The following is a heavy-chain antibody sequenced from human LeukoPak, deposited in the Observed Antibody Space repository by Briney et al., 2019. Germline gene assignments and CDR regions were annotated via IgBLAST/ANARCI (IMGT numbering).Heavy chain of an antibody. J-gene: IGHJ4*02. Sequence: GGSLRLSCAASGFTFSSYSMNWVRQAPGKGLEWVSGITSRSTTYYADSVKGRFTISRDNSKNMVWLQINSPTAEDTATYYCAKDGNWARFEDWGQGTLVTVSS. V-gene: IGHV3-23*01. D-gene: IGHD7-27*01. CDR1: GFTFSSYS. CDR3: AKDGNWARFED. CDR2: ITSRSTT.